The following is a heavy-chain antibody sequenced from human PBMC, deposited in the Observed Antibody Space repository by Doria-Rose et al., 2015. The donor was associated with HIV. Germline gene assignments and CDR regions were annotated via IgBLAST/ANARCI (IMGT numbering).Heavy chain of an antibody. CDR3: ARIKSSRWYHKYYFDF. CDR1: GVSLSSPGMG. V-gene: IGHV2-26*01. D-gene: IGHD6-13*01. CDR2: IFSDDER. Sequence: QESGPVLVKPTETLTLTCAVSGVSLSSPGMGVSWIRQPPGKALEWLANIFSDDERSYIASLRSRLTISRGTSKSQVVLTMTDMDPVDTATYYCARIKSSRWYHKYYFDFWGQGTLVIVS. J-gene: IGHJ4*02.